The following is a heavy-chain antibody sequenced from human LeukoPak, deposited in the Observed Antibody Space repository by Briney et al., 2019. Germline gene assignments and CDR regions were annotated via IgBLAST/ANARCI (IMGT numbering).Heavy chain of an antibody. D-gene: IGHD6-19*01. CDR1: GGSISSSTDY. V-gene: IGHV4-39*01. J-gene: IGHJ3*02. CDR3: ARPSTRLYTSSGWQGVRAFDI. Sequence: SETLSLTCTVSGGSISSSTDYWGWIRQPPGKGLEWIGSIYYSGNTYYNPSLKSRVTISVDTSKNQFSLKLSSVTAADTAVYYCARPSTRLYTSSGWQGVRAFDIWGQGTVVTVSS. CDR2: IYYSGNT.